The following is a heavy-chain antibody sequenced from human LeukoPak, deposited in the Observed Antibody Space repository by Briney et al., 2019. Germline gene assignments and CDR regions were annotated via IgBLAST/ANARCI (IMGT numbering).Heavy chain of an antibody. J-gene: IGHJ5*02. D-gene: IGHD5-18*01. CDR3: AHTYTAMVYNWFDP. CDR2: IYWDDDK. Sequence: SGPTLVKPTQTLTLTCTFSGFSLSTSGVGVGWIRQPPGKALEWLALIYWDDDKCYSPSLKSRLTITKDTSKNQVVLTMTNMDPVDTATYYCAHTYTAMVYNWFDPWGQGTLVTVSS. V-gene: IGHV2-5*02. CDR1: GFSLSTSGVG.